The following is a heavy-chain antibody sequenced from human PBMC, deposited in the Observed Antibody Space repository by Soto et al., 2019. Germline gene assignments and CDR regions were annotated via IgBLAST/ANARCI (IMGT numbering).Heavy chain of an antibody. Sequence: GGSLRLSCAASGFAFSAYGMNWVRQAPGKGLEWVSVISGTGGSTKYADSVKGRFTISRDNSEKTLYLQMNSLRAEDTAVYYCATEGSSYYAMDVWGQGTSVTVSS. CDR2: ISGTGGST. CDR3: ATEGSSYYAMDV. CDR1: GFAFSAYG. D-gene: IGHD2-2*01. J-gene: IGHJ6*02. V-gene: IGHV3-23*01.